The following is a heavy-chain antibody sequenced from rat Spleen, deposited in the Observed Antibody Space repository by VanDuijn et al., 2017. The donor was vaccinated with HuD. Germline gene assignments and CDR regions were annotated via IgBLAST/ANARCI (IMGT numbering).Heavy chain of an antibody. J-gene: IGHJ2*01. CDR3: AREIRHYFDY. Sequence: EVQLVESGGGLVQPGRSLKLSCAASGFTFSNYGMHWIRQAPTKGLEWVASISYDGRNAYYRDSVMGRFTISRDKAKSTLYLQMDSLGSEDTATFYCAREIRHYFDYWGQGIMVTVSS. CDR1: GFTFSNYG. V-gene: IGHV5-19*01. CDR2: ISYDGRNA.